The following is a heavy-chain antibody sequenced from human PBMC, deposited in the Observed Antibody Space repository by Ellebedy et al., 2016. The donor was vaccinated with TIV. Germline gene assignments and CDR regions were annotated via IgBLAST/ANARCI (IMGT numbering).Heavy chain of an antibody. Sequence: MPSETLSLTCTVSGGSISSSSYYWGWIRQPPGKGLEWIGSIYYSGSTYYNPSLKSRVTISVDTSKNQFSLKLSSVTAADTAVYYCARGEYDFWSGHDSYYFDYWGQGTLVTVSS. CDR1: GGSISSSSYY. CDR3: ARGEYDFWSGHDSYYFDY. CDR2: IYYSGST. D-gene: IGHD3-3*01. V-gene: IGHV4-39*01. J-gene: IGHJ4*02.